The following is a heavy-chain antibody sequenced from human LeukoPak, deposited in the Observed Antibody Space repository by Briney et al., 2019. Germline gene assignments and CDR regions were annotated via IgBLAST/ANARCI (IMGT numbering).Heavy chain of an antibody. CDR2: ISNERRTNK. V-gene: IGHV3-30-3*01. CDR1: GFTFINYA. CDR3: TRDWSAADGFDY. J-gene: IGHJ4*02. Sequence: SLTLSCDVSGFTFINYALHWVRQPPGRGLEWGAIISNERRTNKYYAETVEGRFTITRDNSKTTAYMQMNSLRGDDTAVYYCTRDWSAADGFDYWGQGTLVTVSS. D-gene: IGHD6-13*01.